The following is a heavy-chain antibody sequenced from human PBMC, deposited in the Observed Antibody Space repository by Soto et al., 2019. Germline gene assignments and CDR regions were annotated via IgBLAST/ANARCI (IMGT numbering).Heavy chain of an antibody. D-gene: IGHD3-9*01. CDR3: VTLNGYSIDY. CDR2: IKRKADGGTI. J-gene: IGHJ4*02. Sequence: KPGGSLRLSCAASGFILNNAWMSWVRQATGKGLEWVGRIKRKADGGTIDYAAPVQGRFTISRDDSKNTLYLQMNSLKTEDTAVYFCVTLNGYSIDYWGQGTLVTVSS. V-gene: IGHV3-15*01. CDR1: GFILNNAW.